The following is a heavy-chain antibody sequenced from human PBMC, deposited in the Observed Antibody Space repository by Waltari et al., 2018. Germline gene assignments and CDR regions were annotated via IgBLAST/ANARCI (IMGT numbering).Heavy chain of an antibody. CDR3: VREVFGSGWRESYFFDY. CDR2: INWSGART. V-gene: IGHV3-20*04. D-gene: IGHD6-19*01. J-gene: IGHJ4*02. Sequence: EVQLVESGGGMLRPGGSLRLSCAASGFPFTVYGMGWVRQVPGKGLEWVSGINWSGARTSYADSVMGRFTVSRDNAMNSLYLEMSSLRAEDTALYYCVREVFGSGWRESYFFDYWGQGTVVTVSS. CDR1: GFPFTVYG.